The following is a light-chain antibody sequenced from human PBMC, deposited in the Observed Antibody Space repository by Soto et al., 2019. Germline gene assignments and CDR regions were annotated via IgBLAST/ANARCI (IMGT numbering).Light chain of an antibody. CDR2: SAS. V-gene: IGKV3-20*01. J-gene: IGKJ2*01. CDR3: QLYDMSPPAT. Sequence: MVLTQSPDTLSLSPGERATLSCRASQSVSRNWLAWYQQKPGRAPRLLIYSASSRLTGIPDRFSGSGSGTDFTLTISRLEPEDFAVYYCQLYDMSPPATFGQGTRLEFK. CDR1: QSVSRNW.